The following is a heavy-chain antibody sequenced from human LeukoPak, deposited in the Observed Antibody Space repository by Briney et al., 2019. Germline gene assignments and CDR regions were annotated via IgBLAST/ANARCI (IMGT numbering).Heavy chain of an antibody. CDR1: GGSISSTNYY. J-gene: IGHJ4*02. D-gene: IGHD1-26*01. Sequence: PSETLSLTCTVSGGSISSTNYYWGWIRQPPGKGLEWIGNIYYSGSTYYNPSLKSRVTISVDTSKNQFSLKLSSVTAADTAVYYCAIQRGSGGSYLLDYWGQGTLVTVSS. V-gene: IGHV4-39*01. CDR2: IYYSGST. CDR3: AIQRGSGGSYLLDY.